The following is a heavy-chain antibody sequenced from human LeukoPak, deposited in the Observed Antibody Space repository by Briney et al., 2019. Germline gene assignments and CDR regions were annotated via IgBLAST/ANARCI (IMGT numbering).Heavy chain of an antibody. CDR2: ISGSGGST. CDR1: GFTFSSYA. D-gene: IGHD5-18*01. V-gene: IGHV3-23*01. J-gene: IGHJ4*02. CDR3: AKDDGYSYGYEIDY. Sequence: PGGSLRLSCAASGFTFSSYAMSWVRQAPGKGLEWVSAISGSGGSTYYADSVKGRFTISRDNSKNTLYLQMNSLRAEDTAVYYCAKDDGYSYGYEIDYWGQGTLVTVSS.